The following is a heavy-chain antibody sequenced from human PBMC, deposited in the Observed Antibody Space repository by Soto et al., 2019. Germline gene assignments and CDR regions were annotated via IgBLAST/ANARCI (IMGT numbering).Heavy chain of an antibody. J-gene: IGHJ6*02. CDR3: ARDTAVAGEGTLAIYYYYGMDV. V-gene: IGHV3-33*01. CDR1: GFTFSSYG. D-gene: IGHD6-19*01. CDR2: IWYDGSNK. Sequence: QVQLVESGGGVVQPRRSLRLSCAASGFTFSSYGMHWVRQAPGKGLEWVAVIWYDGSNKYYADSVKGRFTISRDNSKNTLYLQMNSLRAEDTAVYYCARDTAVAGEGTLAIYYYYGMDVWGQGTTVTVSS.